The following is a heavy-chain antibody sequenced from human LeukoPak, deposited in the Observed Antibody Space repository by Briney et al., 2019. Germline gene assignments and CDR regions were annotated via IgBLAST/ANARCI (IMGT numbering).Heavy chain of an antibody. D-gene: IGHD5-24*01. CDR3: ARDGYNHFHHLIDY. V-gene: IGHV1-24*01. CDR1: GYTLTDLS. J-gene: IGHJ4*02. Sequence: GASVKVSCKVSGYTLTDLSMHWVRQAPGKGLEWMGGFDPEDGETIYAQKFQGRVTMTEDTSTDTAYMELSNLRSEDTAVYYCARDGYNHFHHLIDYWGQGTLVTVSS. CDR2: FDPEDGET.